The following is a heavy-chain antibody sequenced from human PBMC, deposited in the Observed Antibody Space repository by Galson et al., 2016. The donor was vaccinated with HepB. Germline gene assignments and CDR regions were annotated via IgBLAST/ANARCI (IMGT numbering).Heavy chain of an antibody. V-gene: IGHV3-30*04. J-gene: IGHJ3*01. CDR3: ARDDLDVPGGGRGNAFDF. CDR1: GFIFSSYT. CDR2: ISFDGYSK. Sequence: SLRLSCAASGFIFSSYTMYWVRQAPGKGLEWVTGISFDGYSKYYADSVKGRFTISRDNSKNTVYLQMKSLRTEDTAVYYCARDDLDVPGGGRGNAFDFWGQGTMVTVSS. D-gene: IGHD3-10*02.